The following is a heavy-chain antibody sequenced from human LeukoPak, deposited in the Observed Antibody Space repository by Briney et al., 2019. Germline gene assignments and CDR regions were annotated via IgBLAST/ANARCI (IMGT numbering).Heavy chain of an antibody. CDR1: GGSISSGTYY. D-gene: IGHD3-22*01. V-gene: IGHV4-61*02. Sequence: SETLSLTCTVSGGSISSGTYYWSWIRQPAGKGLEWIGRIYTSGNTNYNPSLKSRVTISVDTSKNQFSLKLSSVTAADTAVYYCARGVYDSSDYYLFIDYWGQGTLVTVSS. CDR2: IYTSGNT. CDR3: ARGVYDSSDYYLFIDY. J-gene: IGHJ4*02.